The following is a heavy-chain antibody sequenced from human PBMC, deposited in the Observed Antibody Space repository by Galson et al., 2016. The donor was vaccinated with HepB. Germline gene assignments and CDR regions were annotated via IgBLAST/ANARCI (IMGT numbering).Heavy chain of an antibody. CDR3: ARPSAAGQGWFDP. D-gene: IGHD6-19*01. CDR1: GFSLSPSATR. J-gene: IGHJ5*02. V-gene: IGHV2-70*04. CDR2: LDWDDGN. Sequence: PALVKPTQTLTLTCTFSGFSLSPSATRVSWIRQPPGKALEWLARLDWDDGNFYSTSLKPRVTISTDTSKNQVVLTLTAMDPVDTATYYCARPSAAGQGWFDPWGQGTLVTVAS.